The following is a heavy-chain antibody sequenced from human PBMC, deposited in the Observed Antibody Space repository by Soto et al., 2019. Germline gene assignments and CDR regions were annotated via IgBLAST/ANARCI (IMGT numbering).Heavy chain of an antibody. CDR3: ARDRDGYNRAFDY. Sequence: ASVKVSCKTSAHTFIGYYMHWVRQAPGQGLEWMGWINPNSGDTDYAQKLQDRVVMTRDTSTSTVYMELRSLRSDDTAVYYCARDRDGYNRAFDYWGQGTLVTVSS. J-gene: IGHJ4*02. D-gene: IGHD5-12*01. V-gene: IGHV1-2*02. CDR1: AHTFIGYY. CDR2: INPNSGDT.